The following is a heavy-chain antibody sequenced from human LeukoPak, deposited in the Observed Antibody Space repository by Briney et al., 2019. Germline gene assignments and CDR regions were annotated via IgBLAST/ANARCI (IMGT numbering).Heavy chain of an antibody. Sequence: GGSLSLSCRACGHLLRSYAAQGAREAPGRGLEWVAVISYDGSNKYCADPVNGRFTLSRDNSKNTLFLQMSSLRDEDTAVYYCARDQGITIVRGGITQYYYYYYGMDVWGQGTTVTVSS. D-gene: IGHD3-10*01. CDR3: ARDQGITIVRGGITQYYYYYYGMDV. CDR2: ISYDGSNK. V-gene: IGHV3-30-3*01. CDR1: GHLLRSYA. J-gene: IGHJ6*02.